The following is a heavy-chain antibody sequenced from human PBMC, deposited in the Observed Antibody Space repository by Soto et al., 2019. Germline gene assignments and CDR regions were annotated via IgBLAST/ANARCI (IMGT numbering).Heavy chain of an antibody. CDR3: ARGPIVATTIDY. CDR2: INHSGST. D-gene: IGHD5-12*01. J-gene: IGHJ4*02. V-gene: IGHV4-34*01. Sequence: QVQLQQWGAGLLKPSETLSLTCAVYGGSFSGYYWSWIRQPPGKGLEWSGEINHSGSTNYNPSLKTPVIISVDPSKQQFSLQLSSVTAADTAVYSCARGPIVATTIDYWGQGTLVTVSS. CDR1: GGSFSGYY.